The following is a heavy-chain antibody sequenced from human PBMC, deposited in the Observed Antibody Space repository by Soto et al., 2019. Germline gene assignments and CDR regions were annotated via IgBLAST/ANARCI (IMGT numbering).Heavy chain of an antibody. CDR1: GDSISSGGYC. D-gene: IGHD3-22*01. CDR3: AGDGGGGYYFDSSGYLDY. V-gene: IGHV4-31*03. Sequence: QVQLQESGPGLVKPSQTLSLTCTVSGDSISSGGYCWSWIRQHPGKGLEWIGYISNSGNTYYNPSLKSRLTISVDRSKNQFSLKLTSVAAADPAVYYCAGDGGGGYYFDSSGYLDYWGQGTLVTVSS. J-gene: IGHJ4*02. CDR2: ISNSGNT.